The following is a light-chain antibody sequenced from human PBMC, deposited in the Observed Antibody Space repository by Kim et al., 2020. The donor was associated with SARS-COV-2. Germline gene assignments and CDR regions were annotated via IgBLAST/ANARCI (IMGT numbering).Light chain of an antibody. CDR2: LNSDGSH. V-gene: IGLV4-69*01. J-gene: IGLJ3*02. CDR3: QTWGAGIWV. CDR1: SGHSSYA. Sequence: ASVKITCTLGSGHSSYANAWHQQQPEKGPRYLMKLNSDGSHSKGDGIPDRFSGSSSGAERYLTISSLQSEDEADYYCQTWGAGIWVFGGGTKLTVL.